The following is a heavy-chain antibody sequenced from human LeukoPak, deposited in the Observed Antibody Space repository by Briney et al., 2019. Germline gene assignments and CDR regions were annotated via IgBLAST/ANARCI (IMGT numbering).Heavy chain of an antibody. D-gene: IGHD5-18*01. CDR1: GFTVSSNY. Sequence: AGGSLRLSCAASGFTVSSNYMSWVRQAPGKGLEWVSVIYSGGSTYYADSVKGRFTISRDNSKNTLYLQMNSLRAEDTAVYYCARGTTAMPNFGADYWGQGTLVTVSS. CDR2: IYSGGST. CDR3: ARGTTAMPNFGADY. V-gene: IGHV3-66*01. J-gene: IGHJ4*02.